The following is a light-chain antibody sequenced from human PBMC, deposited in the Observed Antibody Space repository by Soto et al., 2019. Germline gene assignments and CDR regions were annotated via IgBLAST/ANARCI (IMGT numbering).Light chain of an antibody. CDR3: QEYNSAPFT. V-gene: IGKV1-27*01. CDR2: DAS. Sequence: DIQMTQSPSSLSASVGDRVTITCRASQGISTSLAWYQQTPGKVPKLLIYDASTLQSGVPSRFSGSGSGTDFTLTITSLQPEDVATYYCQEYNSAPFTFGPGTKVDI. CDR1: QGISTS. J-gene: IGKJ3*01.